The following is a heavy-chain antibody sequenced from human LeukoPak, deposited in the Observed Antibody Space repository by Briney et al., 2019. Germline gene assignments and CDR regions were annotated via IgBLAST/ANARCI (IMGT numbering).Heavy chain of an antibody. CDR2: NNLNTGDT. Sequence: GASVKVSCKASVFTLIGYYMHWVRQAPGQGLEWMGWNNLNTGDTDYAPKFQGRVTMTRDTSITTAYMELSRLRYDDTAVYYCARDQPALDYWGRGTLVTVSS. J-gene: IGHJ4*02. V-gene: IGHV1-2*02. CDR3: ARDQPALDY. CDR1: VFTLIGYY.